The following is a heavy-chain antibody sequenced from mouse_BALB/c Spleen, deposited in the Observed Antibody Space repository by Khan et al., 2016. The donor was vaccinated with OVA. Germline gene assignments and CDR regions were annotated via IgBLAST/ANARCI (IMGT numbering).Heavy chain of an antibody. D-gene: IGHD1-2*01. J-gene: IGHJ2*01. CDR3: ARTARINY. V-gene: IGHV3-2*02. CDR2: ISYSGST. CDR1: GYSITSGYG. Sequence: VQLQQSGPGLVKPSQSLSLTCTVTGYSITSGYGWNWIRQFPGNKLEWMGYISYSGSTNYNPSLKSRISITRDTSKNQFFLQLNSVTTEDTATYYCARTARINYWGQGTTLTVSS.